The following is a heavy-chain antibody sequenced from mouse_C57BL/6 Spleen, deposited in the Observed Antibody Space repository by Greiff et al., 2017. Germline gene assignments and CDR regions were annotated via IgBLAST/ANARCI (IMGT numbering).Heavy chain of an antibody. CDR3: ARGTSYDYGGAMDY. D-gene: IGHD2-4*01. CDR2: IDPSDSET. V-gene: IGHV1-52*01. CDR1: GYTFTSYW. J-gene: IGHJ4*01. Sequence: QVHVKQPGAELVRPGSSVKLSCKASGYTFTSYWMHWVKQRPIQGLEWIGNIDPSDSETHYNQKFKDKATLTVDKSSSTAYMQLSSLTSEDSAVYYCARGTSYDYGGAMDYWGQGTSVTVSS.